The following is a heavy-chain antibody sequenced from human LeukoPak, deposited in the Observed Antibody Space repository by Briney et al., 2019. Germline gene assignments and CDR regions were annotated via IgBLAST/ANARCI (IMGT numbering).Heavy chain of an antibody. J-gene: IGHJ4*02. CDR1: GFTFSSYA. CDR3: ASPQAY. Sequence: PGGSLRLSCAASGFTFSSYAMHWVRQAPGKGLEWVAVISYDGSNKYYADSVKGRFTISRDTSKNTLYLQMNSLRAEDTAVYYCASPQAYWGQGTLVTVSS. V-gene: IGHV3-30-3*01. CDR2: ISYDGSNK.